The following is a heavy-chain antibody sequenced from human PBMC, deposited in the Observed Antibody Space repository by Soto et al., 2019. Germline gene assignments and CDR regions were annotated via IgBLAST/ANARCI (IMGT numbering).Heavy chain of an antibody. Sequence: GGSLRLSCAASGFTFSSYSMNWVRQAPGKGLEWVSSISSSSSYIYYADSVKGRFTISRDNAKNSLYLQMNSLRAEDTAVYYCARDQDYYDSSGYYHDAFDIWGQGTMVTVS. CDR1: GFTFSSYS. D-gene: IGHD3-22*01. V-gene: IGHV3-21*01. CDR2: ISSSSSYI. J-gene: IGHJ3*02. CDR3: ARDQDYYDSSGYYHDAFDI.